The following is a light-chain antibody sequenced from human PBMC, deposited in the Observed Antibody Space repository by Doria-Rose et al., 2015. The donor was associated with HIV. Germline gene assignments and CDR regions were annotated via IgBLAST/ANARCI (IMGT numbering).Light chain of an antibody. Sequence: VVTQPPSVSVAPGQTARITCGGNNIGSRHVHWYQQRPGHAPVLVVYDDDAQSSGISRRFSGSNSGYTATLTISWVEAGDEADYYCQVSDSGREWGVFGSGTKVTVL. V-gene: IGLV3-21*02. CDR3: QVSDSGREWGV. J-gene: IGLJ1*01. CDR1: NIGSRH. CDR2: DDD.